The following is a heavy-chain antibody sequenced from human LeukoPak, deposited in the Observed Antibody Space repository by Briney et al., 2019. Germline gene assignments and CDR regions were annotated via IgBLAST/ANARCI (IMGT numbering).Heavy chain of an antibody. CDR2: VFSRGTT. CDR3: ARGRYDNLTGHLARLDV. D-gene: IGHD3-9*01. V-gene: IGHV4-4*07. Sequence: TSSETLSLTCTVSGGSIKSFYWSWIRQPAGKGLEWVGRVFSRGTTNYNPSLKSRVTVSLDTSKNQFSLKLSSVTAADTAVYYCARGRYDNLTGHLARLDVWGQGTTVIVSS. J-gene: IGHJ6*02. CDR1: GGSIKSFY.